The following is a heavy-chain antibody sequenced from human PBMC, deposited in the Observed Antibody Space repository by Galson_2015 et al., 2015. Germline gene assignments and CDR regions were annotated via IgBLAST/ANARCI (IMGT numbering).Heavy chain of an antibody. CDR3: ARAERNGMDV. D-gene: IGHD1-1*01. CDR2: ISNDGSST. J-gene: IGHJ6*02. Sequence: SLRLSCAASGFTFSSYWIHWVRQVPGKGLVWVSRISNDGSSTTYADSVKGRFTISRDNAKNTLYLQMNSLRAEDTAVYYCARAERNGMDVWGQGTTVTVSS. CDR1: GFTFSSYW. V-gene: IGHV3-74*01.